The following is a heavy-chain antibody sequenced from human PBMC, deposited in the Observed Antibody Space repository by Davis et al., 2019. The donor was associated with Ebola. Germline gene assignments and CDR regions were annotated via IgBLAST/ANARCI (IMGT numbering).Heavy chain of an antibody. CDR3: ARITYFYDTGGLDY. D-gene: IGHD3-22*01. Sequence: GESLKISCKGSGYSFTSYWIGWVRLMPGRGLEWMGIIYPGDSDTRYSPSFQGQVTISADKSITTAYLQWSSLKASATAMYYCARITYFYDTGGLDYWGQGTLVTVSS. CDR2: IYPGDSDT. CDR1: GYSFTSYW. J-gene: IGHJ4*02. V-gene: IGHV5-51*01.